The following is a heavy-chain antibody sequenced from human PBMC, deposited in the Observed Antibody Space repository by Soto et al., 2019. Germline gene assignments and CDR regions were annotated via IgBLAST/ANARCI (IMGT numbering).Heavy chain of an antibody. J-gene: IGHJ5*02. V-gene: IGHV4-39*01. CDR2: IYYSGST. D-gene: IGHD1-26*01. CDR3: ARHRYSGRYYRMAWFDP. CDR1: GGSISSSRYY. Sequence: PXETLSFTFTVSGGSISSSRYYWGWIRQPPGKGLEWIVSIYYSGSTYYNPSLKSRVTISVDTSKNQFSLKLSSVNAADTAVYYCARHRYSGRYYRMAWFDPWGQGTLVTVSS.